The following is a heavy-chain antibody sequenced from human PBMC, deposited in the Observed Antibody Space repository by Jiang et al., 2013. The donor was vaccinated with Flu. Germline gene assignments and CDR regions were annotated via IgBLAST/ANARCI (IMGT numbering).Heavy chain of an antibody. CDR1: GFTFSDYY. V-gene: IGHV3-11*03. Sequence: QLLESGGGLVKPGGSLRLSCATSGFTFSDYYMNWIRQAPGKGLEWVSYISSSSSYTNYADSVKGRFTISRDNAKNSLYLQMNSLRAEDTALYYCATYSSSSGLHYWGQGTLVTVSS. CDR2: ISSSSSYT. J-gene: IGHJ4*02. D-gene: IGHD6-6*01. CDR3: ATYSSSSGLHY.